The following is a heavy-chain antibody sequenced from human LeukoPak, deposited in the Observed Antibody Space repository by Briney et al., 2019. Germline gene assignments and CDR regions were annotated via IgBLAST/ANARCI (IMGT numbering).Heavy chain of an antibody. Sequence: PSETLSLTWSVSGGYIGTYYWTWIRQPPGKGLEWIGYIFHSGATKYDTSLKGRVTISLDMSKNQFSLRLNSVTATDTAVYYCARGTGNYNYFDPWGQGTLVIVSS. D-gene: IGHD5-24*01. CDR3: ARGTGNYNYFDP. CDR2: IFHSGAT. J-gene: IGHJ5*02. CDR1: GGYIGTYY. V-gene: IGHV4-59*08.